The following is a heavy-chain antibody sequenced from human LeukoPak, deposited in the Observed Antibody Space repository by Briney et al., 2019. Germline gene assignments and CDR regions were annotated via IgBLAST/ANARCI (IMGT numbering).Heavy chain of an antibody. J-gene: IGHJ5*02. CDR2: IYSGGST. Sequence: GGSLRLSCAASGFTVSSNYMSWVRQAPGKELEWVSVIYSGGSTYYADSVKGRFTISRDNSKNTLYLQMNSLRAEDTAVYYCAREIPYGDYVLWFDPWGQGTLVTVSS. V-gene: IGHV3-53*01. D-gene: IGHD4-17*01. CDR3: AREIPYGDYVLWFDP. CDR1: GFTVSSNY.